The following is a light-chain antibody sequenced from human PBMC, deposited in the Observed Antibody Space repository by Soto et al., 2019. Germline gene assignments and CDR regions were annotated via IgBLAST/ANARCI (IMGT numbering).Light chain of an antibody. CDR3: QQHTNWPLT. V-gene: IGKV3D-20*02. CDR1: QSISSSY. CDR2: DAS. J-gene: IGKJ4*01. Sequence: EIVLTQSPGTLSLSPGERATLSCRASQSISSSYLAWYQQKPGQAPRLLIYDASSRATGIPDRFSGSGSGTDFTLTISRLEPEDFAVYYCQQHTNWPLTFGGGTKVDIK.